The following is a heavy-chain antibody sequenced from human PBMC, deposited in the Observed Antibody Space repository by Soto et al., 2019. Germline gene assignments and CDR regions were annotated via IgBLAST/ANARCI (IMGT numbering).Heavy chain of an antibody. J-gene: IGHJ6*02. CDR1: GFTFSSYG. CDR3: ARDFRYFDWFPIYYYYGMDV. CDR2: IWYDGSNK. V-gene: IGHV3-33*01. Sequence: PGGSLRLSCAASGFTFSSYGMHWVRQAPGKGLEWVAVIWYDGSNKYYADSVKGRFTISRDNSKNTLYLQMNSLRAEDTAVYYCARDFRYFDWFPIYYYYGMDVWGQGNTVTVSS. D-gene: IGHD3-9*01.